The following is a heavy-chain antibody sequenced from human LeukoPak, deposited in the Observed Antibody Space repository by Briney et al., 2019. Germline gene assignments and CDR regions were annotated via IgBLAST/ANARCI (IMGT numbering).Heavy chain of an antibody. V-gene: IGHV3-48*03. CDR1: GFTFGLYE. D-gene: IGHD6-13*01. CDR2: ITRSGSTT. Sequence: PGGSLRLSCAASGFTFGLYEMTWVRQVPGKWLEWVSYITRSGSTTYYADSVQGRFTISRDNAKNSLYLQMNSLTTEDTAVYYCARDMAAAGDYWGQGNLVTVSS. CDR3: ARDMAAAGDY. J-gene: IGHJ4*02.